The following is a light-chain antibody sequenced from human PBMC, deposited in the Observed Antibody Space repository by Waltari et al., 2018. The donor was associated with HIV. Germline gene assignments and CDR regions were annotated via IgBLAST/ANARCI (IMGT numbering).Light chain of an antibody. CDR1: SSNIGNNA. CDR3: ETLDDNLNGPV. Sequence: QSVLTQPPSASGTPGQRDTIPSSGTSSNIGNNAVSCYQQFPGTAPKLLIYSNNQLPSGVPDRFSGSTPGTSAPLSISGLQSEDDANYYCETLDDNLNGPVFGGGTKLTVL. CDR2: SNN. V-gene: IGLV1-44*01. J-gene: IGLJ2*01.